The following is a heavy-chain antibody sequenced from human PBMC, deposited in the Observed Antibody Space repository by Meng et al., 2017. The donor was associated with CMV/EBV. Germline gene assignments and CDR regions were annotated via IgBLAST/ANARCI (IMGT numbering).Heavy chain of an antibody. V-gene: IGHV1-2*02. D-gene: IGHD4-17*01. CDR2: INPNSGDT. J-gene: IGHJ5*02. Sequence: QGQRVQSGAELKKPGASRKGSCKASGDTFHDYYMHWVRQAPGQGLEWMGCINPNSGDTNYAQKFQGRVTMTRDTSISTAYMELSRLRSDDTAVYYCTRDAHLTTVTPNWFDPWGQGTLVTVSS. CDR1: GDTFHDYY. CDR3: TRDAHLTTVTPNWFDP.